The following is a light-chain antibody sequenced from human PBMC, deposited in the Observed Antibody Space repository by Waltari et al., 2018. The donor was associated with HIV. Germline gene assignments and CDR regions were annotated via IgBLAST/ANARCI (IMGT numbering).Light chain of an antibody. V-gene: IGLV2-11*01. CDR2: DVN. CDR1: SSDVGGYQF. Sequence: QSALTQPRSVSGSPGQSVTISCTATSSDVGGYQFVSWYQQHPGKAPKLMIYDVNKRPSGVPDRFSGSKSDNTASLTISGLQAEDEADYYCCSYAGSSTPRVFGGGTKLTVL. J-gene: IGLJ2*01. CDR3: CSYAGSSTPRV.